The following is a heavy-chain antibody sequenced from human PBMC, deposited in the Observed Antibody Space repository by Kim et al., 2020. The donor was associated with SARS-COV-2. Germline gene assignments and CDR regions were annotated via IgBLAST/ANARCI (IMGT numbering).Heavy chain of an antibody. Sequence: GGSLRLSCAASGFTFSSYAMSWVRQAPGKGLEWVSAISGSGGSTYYADSVKGRFTISRDNSKNTLYLQMNSLRAEDTAVYYCAKSRAPSTIFDAYFDLWGRGTLVTVSS. CDR1: GFTFSSYA. CDR2: ISGSGGST. D-gene: IGHD3-3*01. J-gene: IGHJ2*01. CDR3: AKSRAPSTIFDAYFDL. V-gene: IGHV3-23*01.